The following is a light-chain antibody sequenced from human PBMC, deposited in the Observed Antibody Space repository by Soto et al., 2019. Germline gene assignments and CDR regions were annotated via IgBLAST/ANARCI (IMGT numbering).Light chain of an antibody. V-gene: IGKV3-20*01. CDR1: QSVSSSS. J-gene: IGKJ3*01. CDR3: QQYGSSPPFT. CDR2: EAS. Sequence: EIVLTQSPGTLSLSPGERATLSCRASQSVSSSSLAWYQQNPGQAPRLLIYEASSRATGIPDRFSGSGSGTDFTLTISRLEPEDFAVYYCQQYGSSPPFTFGPGTKVDIK.